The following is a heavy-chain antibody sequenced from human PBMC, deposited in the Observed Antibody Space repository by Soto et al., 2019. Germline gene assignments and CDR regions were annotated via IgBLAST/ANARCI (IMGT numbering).Heavy chain of an antibody. V-gene: IGHV3-33*01. J-gene: IGHJ4*02. CDR3: ARAVCPFDY. Sequence: QVQLVESGGGVVQPGRSLRLSCAASGFDFSTYGMHWVRQAPGNGPEWVAVIWYDGSNKYYADSVRGRFIISRDNCMSTLFLQLDSLRAEDTAVYYCARAVCPFDYWGQGTLVAVSS. CDR1: GFDFSTYG. CDR2: IWYDGSNK. D-gene: IGHD2-8*01.